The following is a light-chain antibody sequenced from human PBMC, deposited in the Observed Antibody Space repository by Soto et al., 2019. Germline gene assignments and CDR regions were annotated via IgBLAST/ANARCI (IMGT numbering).Light chain of an antibody. V-gene: IGKV3-20*01. CDR1: QSVNNNY. CDR2: GAS. Sequence: EIVLTQSPDTLSLSPGEEATLSCRASQSVNNNYLAWYRQIPGQPPRLLIYGASSRATGIPDRFSGRGSGTDFTLTISRLEPEDFSVYYCQQYAIFPRTFGQGIKVDIK. J-gene: IGKJ1*01. CDR3: QQYAIFPRT.